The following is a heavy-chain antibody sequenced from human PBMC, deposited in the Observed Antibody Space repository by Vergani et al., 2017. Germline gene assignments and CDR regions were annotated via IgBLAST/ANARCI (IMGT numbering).Heavy chain of an antibody. V-gene: IGHV4-34*01. Sequence: QVQLQQWGGGPLKPSETLSLTCVVNGGSFTRYHWTWIRQSPGEGREWVGDIDHSGRPDYNPPLQSRLTMSVDKSRNQFSLTLNSVTATDTAIYFCARVNTETNGHLYYYDYMDVWGQGTGVTVS. CDR3: ARVNTETNGHLYYYDYMDV. CDR1: GGSFTRYH. D-gene: IGHD4-11*01. J-gene: IGHJ6*03. CDR2: IDHSGRP.